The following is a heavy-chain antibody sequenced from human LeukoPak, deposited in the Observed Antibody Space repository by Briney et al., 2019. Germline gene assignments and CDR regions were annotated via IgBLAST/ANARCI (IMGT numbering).Heavy chain of an antibody. CDR2: FDPEDGET. Sequence: ASVKVSCKVSGYTLTELSMHWVRQAPGKGLEWMGGFDPEDGETIYAQKFQGRVTMTTDTSTSTAYMELRSLRSDDTAVYYCARGSYYGSGSYYYWGQGTLVTVSS. D-gene: IGHD3-10*01. CDR3: ARGSYYGSGSYYY. V-gene: IGHV1-24*01. CDR1: GYTLTELS. J-gene: IGHJ4*02.